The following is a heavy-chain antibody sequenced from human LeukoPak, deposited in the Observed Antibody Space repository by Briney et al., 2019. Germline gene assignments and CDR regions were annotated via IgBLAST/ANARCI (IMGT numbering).Heavy chain of an antibody. CDR1: GFTFSSYE. J-gene: IGHJ4*02. Sequence: GGSLRLSCAASGFTFSSYEMNWVRQAPGKGLEWVSYISSSHSVIYYADSVKGRFTISRDNAKNSLYLQMNSLTAEDTAVYYCARAFPITLVRGGFDYWGQGTLVTVSS. D-gene: IGHD3-10*01. CDR3: ARAFPITLVRGGFDY. CDR2: ISSSHSVI. V-gene: IGHV3-48*03.